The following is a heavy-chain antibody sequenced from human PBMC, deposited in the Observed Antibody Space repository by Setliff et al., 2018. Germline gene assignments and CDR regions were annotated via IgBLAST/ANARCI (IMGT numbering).Heavy chain of an antibody. V-gene: IGHV3-48*03. Sequence: LSLTCTVSGGSISSSSYQWGWVRQTPGKGLEWVTYITSGGGSTTHYADSVRGRFTISRDNAQNTLYLQMNSLRAEDTAVYFCARDHIWAFDYWGLGTLVTVSS. CDR2: ITSGGGSTT. CDR3: ARDHIWAFDY. J-gene: IGHJ4*02. D-gene: IGHD2-21*01. CDR1: GGSISSSS.